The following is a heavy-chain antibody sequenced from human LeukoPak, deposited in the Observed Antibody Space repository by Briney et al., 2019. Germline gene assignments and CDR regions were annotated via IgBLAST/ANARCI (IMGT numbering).Heavy chain of an antibody. V-gene: IGHV3-74*01. Sequence: GGSLRLSCAASGLTFSSYWMHWVRQGPGKGLVWVSRINSDGSSTSYADSVKGRFTISRDNAKNSLYLQMNSLRAEDTAVYYCARDWWASSTYYYDSSGYLNAFDIWGQGTMVTVSS. CDR1: GLTFSSYW. J-gene: IGHJ3*02. CDR2: INSDGSST. CDR3: ARDWWASSTYYYDSSGYLNAFDI. D-gene: IGHD3-22*01.